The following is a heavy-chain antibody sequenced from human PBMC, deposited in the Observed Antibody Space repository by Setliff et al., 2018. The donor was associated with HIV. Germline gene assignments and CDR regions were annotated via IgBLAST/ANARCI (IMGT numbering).Heavy chain of an antibody. J-gene: IGHJ3*02. CDR3: ARDDSNGNTDAFDI. D-gene: IGHD5-18*01. CDR1: GFTFSSYW. Sequence: GSLRLSCAASGFTFSSYWMSWVRQAPGKGLEWVADIKQDGSKAYYMDSVKGRFTISRDNPKNSLYLQMTSLGAEDTAVYYCARDDSNGNTDAFDIWGQGTTVTVSS. V-gene: IGHV3-7*04. CDR2: IKQDGSKA.